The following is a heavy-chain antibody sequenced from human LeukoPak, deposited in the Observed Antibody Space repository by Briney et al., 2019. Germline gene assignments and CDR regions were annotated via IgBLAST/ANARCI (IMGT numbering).Heavy chain of an antibody. CDR1: GYTFTSYY. CDR2: INPSGGST. J-gene: IGHJ3*02. Sequence: APVKVCCKASGYTFTSYYMHWVRPAPGQGLGWMGIINPSGGSTSYAQKFQGRVTMTRDTSSSTVYMELSSLRSEDTAVYYCARSADSGSYGGAFDIWGQGTMVTVSS. D-gene: IGHD1-26*01. CDR3: ARSADSGSYGGAFDI. V-gene: IGHV1-46*01.